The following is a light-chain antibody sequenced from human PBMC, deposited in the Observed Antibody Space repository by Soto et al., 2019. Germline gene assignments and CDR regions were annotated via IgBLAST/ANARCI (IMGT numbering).Light chain of an antibody. CDR1: SSNIGSNY. Sequence: QSVLTQPPSASGTPGQRVTISCSGSSSNIGSNYVYWYQQLPGTAPKLLIYRNNQRPSGVPDRFSGSKSGTSASLAISGLRSEDEADYYCAAWDDSLSARHVFGTGTKVTVL. CDR3: AAWDDSLSARHV. J-gene: IGLJ1*01. CDR2: RNN. V-gene: IGLV1-47*01.